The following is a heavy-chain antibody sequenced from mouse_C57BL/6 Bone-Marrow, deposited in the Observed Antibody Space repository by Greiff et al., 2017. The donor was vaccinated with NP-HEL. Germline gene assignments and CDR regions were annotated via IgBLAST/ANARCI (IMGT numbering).Heavy chain of an antibody. Sequence: EVHLVESGPGLVKPSQSLSLTCSVTGYSITSGYYWNWIRRFPGNKLEWVGSISYDGSNTYSPSLNNRISITRDTSKNQFFRKLNSVTAEDTATYYCARAYGNYLDYWGQGTTLTVSS. J-gene: IGHJ2*01. V-gene: IGHV3-6*01. D-gene: IGHD2-10*02. CDR2: ISYDGSN. CDR1: GYSITSGYY. CDR3: ARAYGNYLDY.